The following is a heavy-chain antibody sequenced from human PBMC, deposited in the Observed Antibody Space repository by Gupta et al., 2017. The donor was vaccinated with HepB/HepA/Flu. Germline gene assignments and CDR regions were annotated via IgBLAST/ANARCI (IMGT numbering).Heavy chain of an antibody. Sequence: QITLKESGPTVVKPTQTLTLTCTFSGFSLSTTGVGVGWIRQPPGKALEWLAVIFWDDYKQYSPSLKSRLTITKDTSKNQVVLTMTNMDPVDTATYFCANRRYGFSFFDYWGQGTLVTVSS. J-gene: IGHJ4*02. D-gene: IGHD2-15*01. CDR1: GFSLSTTGVG. V-gene: IGHV2-5*02. CDR3: ANRRYGFSFFDY. CDR2: IFWDDYK.